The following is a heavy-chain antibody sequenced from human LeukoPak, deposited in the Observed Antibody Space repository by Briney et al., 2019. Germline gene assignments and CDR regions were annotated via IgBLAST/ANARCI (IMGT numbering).Heavy chain of an antibody. V-gene: IGHV3-7*01. Sequence: GGSLRLSCAASGFTFSSYWMSWVRQAPGKGLVWVASVKQDGSERYYVGSVRGRFTISRDNAKNSLYLQMNSLRAEDTAVYYCAREGAYYLDSWGQGTLVAVSS. J-gene: IGHJ4*02. D-gene: IGHD4/OR15-4a*01. CDR2: VKQDGSER. CDR1: GFTFSSYW. CDR3: AREGAYYLDS.